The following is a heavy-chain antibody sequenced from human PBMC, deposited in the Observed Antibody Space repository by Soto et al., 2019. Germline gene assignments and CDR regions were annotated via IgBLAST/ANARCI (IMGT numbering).Heavy chain of an antibody. Sequence: PGESLKIYLKGSGYSFTSYLIGWVRQMPVKGLEWMGIIYPGDSDTRYSPSFQGQVTISVDKSISTAYLPWSSLKASDTAMYYCSGHCCSSTSCSDNHYSEGMDVSRQGTTVTVSS. J-gene: IGHJ6*02. CDR2: IYPGDSDT. CDR1: GYSFTSYL. CDR3: SGHCCSSTSCSDNHYSEGMDV. D-gene: IGHD2-2*01. V-gene: IGHV5-51*01.